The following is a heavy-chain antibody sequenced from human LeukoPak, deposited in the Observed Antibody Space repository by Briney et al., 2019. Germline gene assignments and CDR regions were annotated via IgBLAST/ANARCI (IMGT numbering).Heavy chain of an antibody. D-gene: IGHD6-19*01. Sequence: PSETLSLTCTVSGGSMRSYYWSWIRQPPGKGLEWIGYIYYTGDTNYNPSLKSRVTISVDTSKNQFPLKLSSVTAADTAVYYCARHERGWDSSGWYGVNGYYFDYWGQGTLVTVSS. V-gene: IGHV4-59*08. CDR1: GGSMRSYY. CDR2: IYYTGDT. CDR3: ARHERGWDSSGWYGVNGYYFDY. J-gene: IGHJ4*02.